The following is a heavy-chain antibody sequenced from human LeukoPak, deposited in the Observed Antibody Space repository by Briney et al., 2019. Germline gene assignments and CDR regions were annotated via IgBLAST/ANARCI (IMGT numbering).Heavy chain of an antibody. D-gene: IGHD5-12*01. CDR1: GYTFTSYD. J-gene: IGHJ4*02. CDR2: MNPNGGNT. CDR3: ARPIGPGMVATFDY. Sequence: ASVKVSCKASGYTFTSYDINWVRQASGQGLEWMGWMNPNGGNTGYAQKFQGRVTMTRNTSISTAYMELSSLRSEDTAVYYCARPIGPGMVATFDYWGQGTLVTVSS. V-gene: IGHV1-8*01.